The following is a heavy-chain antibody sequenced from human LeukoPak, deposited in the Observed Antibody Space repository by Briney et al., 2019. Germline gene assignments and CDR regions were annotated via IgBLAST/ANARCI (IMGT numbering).Heavy chain of an antibody. V-gene: IGHV4-4*02. D-gene: IGHD3-9*01. J-gene: IGHJ4*02. Sequence: PSGTLSLTCAVSGGSISSSNWWSWVRQPPGKGLEWIGEIYHSGSTNYSPSLKSRVTTSVDVSKNQFSLRLSSVTAADTAVYYCAREDYDILTGVDYWGQGTLVTVSS. CDR2: IYHSGST. CDR3: AREDYDILTGVDY. CDR1: GGSISSSNW.